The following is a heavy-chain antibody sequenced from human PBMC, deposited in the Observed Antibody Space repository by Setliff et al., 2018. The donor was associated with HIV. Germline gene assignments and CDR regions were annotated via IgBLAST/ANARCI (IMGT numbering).Heavy chain of an antibody. CDR2: INHSGST. CDR3: ARVAKTYYYDSSGYSALYYYYYYMDV. Sequence: KPSETLSLTCAVYGGSFSGYYWSWIRQPPGKGLEWIGEINHSGSTNYNPSLKSRVTISVDTSKNQFSLKLSSVTAADTAVCYCARVAKTYYYDSSGYSALYYYYYYMDVWGKGTTVTVSS. D-gene: IGHD3-22*01. J-gene: IGHJ6*03. CDR1: GGSFSGYY. V-gene: IGHV4-34*01.